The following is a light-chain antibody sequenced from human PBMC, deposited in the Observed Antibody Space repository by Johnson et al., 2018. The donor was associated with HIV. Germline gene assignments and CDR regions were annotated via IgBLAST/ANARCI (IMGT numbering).Light chain of an antibody. J-gene: IGLJ1*01. CDR1: SSNIGNNY. Sequence: QSVLTQPPSVSAAPGQKVTISCSGSSSNIGNNYVSWYQQLPGTAPKLLIYENNKRPSGIPDRFYGSKSGTSATLGITGLRTGDEADYYCGTWDSGLSAGVFGTGTKVTVL. CDR3: GTWDSGLSAGV. V-gene: IGLV1-51*02. CDR2: ENN.